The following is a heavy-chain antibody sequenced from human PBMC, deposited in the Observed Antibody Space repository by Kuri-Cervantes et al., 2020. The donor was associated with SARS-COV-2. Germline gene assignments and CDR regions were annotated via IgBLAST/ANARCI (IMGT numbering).Heavy chain of an antibody. CDR1: GVTFGASD. V-gene: IGHV3-48*01. J-gene: IGHJ4*02. CDR3: VRGIVGPGYGITGSYLDS. CDR2: ICSGRRSI. Sequence: GGSLRLSCAASGVTFGASDMNWVRQSPGKGLEWVSYICSGRRSIYYTDAVKGRFTISRDNGKNSLFLQMNSLRAEDTAVYYCVRGIVGPGYGITGSYLDSWGQGVLVTVSS. D-gene: IGHD1-20*01.